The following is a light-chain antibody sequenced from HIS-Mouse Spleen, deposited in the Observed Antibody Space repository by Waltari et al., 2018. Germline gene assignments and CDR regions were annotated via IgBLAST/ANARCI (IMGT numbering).Light chain of an antibody. Sequence: SYELTQPPSVSVSPGQKARLTCPGDAWPKKSAYWYQQKSGQAPVLVIYEDSKRPSGIPERFSGSSSGTMATLTISGAQVEDEADYYCYSTDSSGNHRVFGGGTKLTVL. J-gene: IGLJ2*01. CDR1: AWPKKS. CDR3: YSTDSSGNHRV. V-gene: IGLV3-10*01. CDR2: EDS.